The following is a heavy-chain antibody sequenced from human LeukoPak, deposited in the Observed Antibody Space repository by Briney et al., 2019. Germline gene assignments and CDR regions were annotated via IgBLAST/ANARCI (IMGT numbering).Heavy chain of an antibody. CDR2: ISAYNGNT. V-gene: IGHV1-18*01. Sequence: ASVKVSCKASGYTFTSYGISWVRQAPGQGLEWMGWISAYNGNTNYAQKLQGRVTMTTDTSTSTAYMELRSLRSDDTAVYYCARDLAMTTQYYYYYMDVWGKGTTVTVS. J-gene: IGHJ6*03. CDR1: GYTFTSYG. CDR3: ARDLAMTTQYYYYYMDV. D-gene: IGHD4-11*01.